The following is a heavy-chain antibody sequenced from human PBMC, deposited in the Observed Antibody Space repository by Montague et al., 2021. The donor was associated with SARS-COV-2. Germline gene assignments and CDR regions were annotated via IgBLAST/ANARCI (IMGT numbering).Heavy chain of an antibody. J-gene: IGHJ3*02. Sequence: SETLSLTCTVSGGSITGYYWSWLRRSPGKGLEWIAYIYDGGAVNYNPSLRSRVTISTDTSKNQLSLTVNSVTAADTAVYYCVRDHPYGGPRGAYDIWGQGTVVTVSS. CDR3: VRDHPYGGPRGAYDI. V-gene: IGHV4-59*01. CDR2: IYDGGAV. D-gene: IGHD4-23*01. CDR1: GGSITGYY.